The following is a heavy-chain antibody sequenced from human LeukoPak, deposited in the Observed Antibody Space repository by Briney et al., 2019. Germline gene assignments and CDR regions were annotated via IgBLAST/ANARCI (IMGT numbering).Heavy chain of an antibody. J-gene: IGHJ4*02. CDR1: GFTFSSYS. CDR2: ISSSSSYI. V-gene: IGHV3-21*01. D-gene: IGHD6-13*01. Sequence: GGSLRLSCAASGFTFSSYSMNWVRQAPGKGLEWVSSISSSSSYIYYADSVKGRFTISRDNSKNTLYLQMNSLRAEDTAVYYCARKKYSSSWYSPFDYWGQGTLVTVSS. CDR3: ARKKYSSSWYSPFDY.